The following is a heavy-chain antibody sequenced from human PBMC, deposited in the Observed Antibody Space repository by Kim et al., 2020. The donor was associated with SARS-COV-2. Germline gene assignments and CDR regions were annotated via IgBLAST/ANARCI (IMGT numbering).Heavy chain of an antibody. CDR1: GFTFSSYG. CDR2: ISYDGSNK. Sequence: GGSLRLSCAASGFTFSSYGMHWVRQAPGKGLEWVAVISYDGSNKYYADSVKGRFTISRDNSKNTLYLQMNSLRAEDTAVYYCAKAVVSRVYCSGGSCYFVALGLDYWGQGTLVTVSS. J-gene: IGHJ4*02. CDR3: AKAVVSRVYCSGGSCYFVALGLDY. D-gene: IGHD2-15*01. V-gene: IGHV3-30*18.